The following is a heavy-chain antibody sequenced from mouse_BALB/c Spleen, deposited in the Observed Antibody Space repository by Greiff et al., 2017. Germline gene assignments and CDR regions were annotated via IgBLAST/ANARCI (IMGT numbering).Heavy chain of an antibody. CDR1: GFTFNTYA. D-gene: IGHD4-1*01. CDR2: IRSKSNNYAT. CDR3: VRLTGTGDY. Sequence: DVKLVESGGGLVQPKGSLKLSCAASGFTFNTYAMNWVRQAPGKGLEWVARIRSKSNNYATYYADSVKDRFTISRDDSQSMLYLQMNNLKTEDTAMYYCVRLTGTGDYWGQGTSVTVSS. J-gene: IGHJ4*01. V-gene: IGHV10-1*02.